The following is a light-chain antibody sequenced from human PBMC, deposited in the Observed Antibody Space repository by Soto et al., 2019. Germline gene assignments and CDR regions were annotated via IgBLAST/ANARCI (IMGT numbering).Light chain of an antibody. V-gene: IGLV2-14*01. Sequence: QSALTQSASVSGSPGQSITISCTGTSSDIGGSDYVSWYQQHPDKAPKLIFSEVNNGPSGVSGRFSGSKSGNTASLTISGLQADDEADYYCGSYTTTSTFVFGPGTKLTVL. CDR2: EVN. CDR3: GSYTTTSTFV. CDR1: SSDIGGSDY. J-gene: IGLJ1*01.